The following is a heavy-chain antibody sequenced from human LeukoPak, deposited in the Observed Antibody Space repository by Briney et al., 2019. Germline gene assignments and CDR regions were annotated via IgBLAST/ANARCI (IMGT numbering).Heavy chain of an antibody. CDR2: ISYDGSNK. J-gene: IGHJ4*02. CDR1: GFTFSSYA. Sequence: PGGSLRLSCAASGFTFSSYAMHWVRQAPGKGLEWVAVISYDGSNKYYADSVKGRFTISRDNSKNTLYLQMNSLRAGDTALYYCAKVGAAGHYFDYWGQGTLVTVSS. CDR3: AKVGAAGHYFDY. V-gene: IGHV3-30-3*01. D-gene: IGHD6-13*01.